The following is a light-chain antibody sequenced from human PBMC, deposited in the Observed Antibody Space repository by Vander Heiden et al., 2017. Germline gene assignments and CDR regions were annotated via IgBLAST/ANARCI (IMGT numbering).Light chain of an antibody. J-gene: IGKJ1*01. CDR2: WAS. CDR3: QQYYFTPLT. Sequence: VMAQSPDSLAVSLGERATSTCTSSQTLLFGSNNKNYMAWYQQKPGQPPELLIYWASTRDSGVPDRFSGSGSGTDFTLTISSLQAEDVAVYYCQQYYFTPLTFGQGTKVEIK. V-gene: IGKV4-1*01. CDR1: QTLLFGSNNKNY.